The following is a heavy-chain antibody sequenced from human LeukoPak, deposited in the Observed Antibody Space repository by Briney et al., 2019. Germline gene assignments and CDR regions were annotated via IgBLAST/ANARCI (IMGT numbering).Heavy chain of an antibody. CDR3: ARTYSSSWPPLASHWYFDL. V-gene: IGHV1-69*05. Sequence: SVKVSCKASGGTFSSYAISWVRQAPGQGLEWMGGIIPIFGTANYAQKFQGRVTITTDESTSTAYMELSSLRSEDTAVYYCARTYSSSWPPLASHWYFDLWGRGTLVTVSS. CDR2: IIPIFGTA. J-gene: IGHJ2*01. CDR1: GGTFSSYA. D-gene: IGHD6-13*01.